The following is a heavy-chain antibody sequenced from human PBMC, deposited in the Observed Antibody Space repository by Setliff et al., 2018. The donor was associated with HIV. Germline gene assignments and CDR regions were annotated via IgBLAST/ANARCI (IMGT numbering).Heavy chain of an antibody. J-gene: IGHJ4*02. CDR3: ARDYYGSGSYFILDY. CDR1: GYTFTTYG. Sequence: ASVKVSCKPSGYTFTTYGLSWVRQAPGQGLEWMGWISAYNGNTHYAQKLRGRVTMTTDTSTSTAYMELRSLRSDDTAVYYCARDYYGSGSYFILDYWGPGTLVTVSS. D-gene: IGHD3-10*01. V-gene: IGHV1-18*01. CDR2: ISAYNGNT.